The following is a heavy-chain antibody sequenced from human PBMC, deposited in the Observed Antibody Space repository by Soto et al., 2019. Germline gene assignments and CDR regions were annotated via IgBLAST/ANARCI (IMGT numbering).Heavy chain of an antibody. CDR2: IIPIFGTA. CDR3: SRAEYYYDILTGYYRPNWFDP. Sequence: EASVKVSCKASGGTFSSYAISWVRQAPGQGLEWMGGIIPIFGTANYAQKFQGRVTITADESTSTAYMELSSLRSEDTAVYYCSRAEYYYDILTGYYRPNWFDPWGQGTLVTVSS. D-gene: IGHD3-9*01. J-gene: IGHJ5*02. V-gene: IGHV1-69*13. CDR1: GGTFSSYA.